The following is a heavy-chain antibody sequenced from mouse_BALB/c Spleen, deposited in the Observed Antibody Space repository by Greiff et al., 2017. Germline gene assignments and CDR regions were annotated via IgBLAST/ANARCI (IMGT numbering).Heavy chain of an antibody. J-gene: IGHJ4*01. V-gene: IGHV1-14*01. CDR3: ARSTMTLYYYAMDY. CDR2: INPYNDGT. D-gene: IGHD2-4*01. Sequence: VQLQQSGPELVKPGASVKMSCKASGYTFTSYVMHWVKQKPGQGLEWIGYINPYNDGTKYNEKFKGKATLTSDKSSSTAYMELSSLTSEDSAVYYCARSTMTLYYYAMDYWGQGTSVTVSS. CDR1: GYTFTSYV.